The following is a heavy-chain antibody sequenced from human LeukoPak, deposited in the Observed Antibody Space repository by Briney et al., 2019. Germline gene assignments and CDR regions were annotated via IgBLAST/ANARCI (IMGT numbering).Heavy chain of an antibody. CDR2: ISSGSGYI. J-gene: IGHJ4*02. Sequence: PGGSLRLSCAASGFTFSSYSMHWVRQAPGKGLEWVSSISSGSGYIYSADSVKGRFTISRDNTKNSLYLQMSSLGAEDTAVYYCARSTSASGTGDYWGQGTLVTVSS. CDR3: ARSTSASGTGDY. V-gene: IGHV3-21*01. D-gene: IGHD6-13*01. CDR1: GFTFSSYS.